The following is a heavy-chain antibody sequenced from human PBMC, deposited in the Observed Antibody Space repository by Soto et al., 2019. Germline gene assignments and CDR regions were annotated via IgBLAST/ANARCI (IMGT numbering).Heavy chain of an antibody. CDR2: ISYDGSNK. Sequence: GGSLRLSCAASGFTFSSYAMHWVRQAPGKGLEWVAVISYDGSNKYYADSVKGRFTISRDNSKNTLYLQMNSLRAEDTALYYCARGDYGDYRGAFDIWGQGTMVTVSS. J-gene: IGHJ3*02. V-gene: IGHV3-30-3*01. CDR3: ARGDYGDYRGAFDI. D-gene: IGHD4-17*01. CDR1: GFTFSSYA.